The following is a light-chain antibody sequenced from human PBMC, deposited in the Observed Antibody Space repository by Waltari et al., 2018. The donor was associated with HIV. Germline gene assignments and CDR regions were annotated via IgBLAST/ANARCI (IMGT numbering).Light chain of an antibody. V-gene: IGLV2-23*02. CDR1: NIDGGNCNL. CDR2: DVS. Sequence: QSPLTQPASVSGHPGQSVTITCTGSNIDGGNCNLVSWYQQHPGNAPKLLIYDVSKRPSGVASRFAGSKSGYWASLPSSGLLTDDESYYYCLTYVRDSGTWKFGGGTYLTV. J-gene: IGLJ3*02. CDR3: LTYVRDSGTWK.